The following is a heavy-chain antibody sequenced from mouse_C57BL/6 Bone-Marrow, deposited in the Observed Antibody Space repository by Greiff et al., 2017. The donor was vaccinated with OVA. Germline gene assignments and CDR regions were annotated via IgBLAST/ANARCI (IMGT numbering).Heavy chain of an antibody. D-gene: IGHD2-3*01. CDR1: GYAFTNYL. V-gene: IGHV1-54*01. Sequence: QVQLKESGAELVRPGTSVKVSCKASGYAFTNYLIEWVKQRPGQGLEWIGVINPGSGGTNYNEKFKGKATLTADKSSSTAYMQLSSLTSEDSAVYFCARSPSYDGYPDYYAMDYWGQGTSVTVSS. J-gene: IGHJ4*01. CDR2: INPGSGGT. CDR3: ARSPSYDGYPDYYAMDY.